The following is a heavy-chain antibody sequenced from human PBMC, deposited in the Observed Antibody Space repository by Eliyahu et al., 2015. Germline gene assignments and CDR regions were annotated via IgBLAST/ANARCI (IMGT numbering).Heavy chain of an antibody. CDR1: VGSFSGYX. CDR2: INHTGST. CDR3: ARSSRHCTSANCSYYYYMDV. V-gene: IGHV4-34*01. Sequence: QVQLQQWGAGLLKPSETLSRTCAVYVGSFSGYXWSWIRQPPGKGLEWIGEINHTGSTKYSPSLKSRVSIVVDTSKNQFSLKLSSVTAADTAVYYCARSSRHCTSANCSYYYYMDVWDKGTMVTVSS. D-gene: IGHD2-2*01. J-gene: IGHJ6*03.